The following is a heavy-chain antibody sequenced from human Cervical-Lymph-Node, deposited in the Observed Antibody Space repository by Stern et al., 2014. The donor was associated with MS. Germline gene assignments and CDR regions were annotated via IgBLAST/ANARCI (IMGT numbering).Heavy chain of an antibody. Sequence: EVQLVESGGDLVQPGRSLRLSCAASGFRFDDYAMYWVRQAPGEGLEWGLGISWSRGKIGYADSVKGRFTISRDNVKNSLFLQMNSLRSEDTASYYCARAIGFCSGGNCEPYYYYGIDVWGQGTRVTVSS. CDR3: ARAIGFCSGGNCEPYYYYGIDV. CDR2: ISWSRGKI. CDR1: GFRFDDYA. V-gene: IGHV3-9*01. D-gene: IGHD2-15*01. J-gene: IGHJ6*02.